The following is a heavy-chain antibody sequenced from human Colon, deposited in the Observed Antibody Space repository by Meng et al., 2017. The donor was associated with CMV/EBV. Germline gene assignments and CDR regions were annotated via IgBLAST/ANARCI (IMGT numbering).Heavy chain of an antibody. CDR2: IYPQNGGT. Sequence: QVQLIQSGTAVEKPGASVKVSCKTSGYPFTAKHLHWVRHAPGQGLEWMGWIYPQNGGTYFAQKFQGRVTMTSDTSISTAYMELSSLTSDDTAIYYCIKEDWYFDFWGQGTLVTVSS. V-gene: IGHV1-2*02. CDR3: IKEDWYFDF. J-gene: IGHJ4*02. D-gene: IGHD2-21*01. CDR1: GYPFTAKH.